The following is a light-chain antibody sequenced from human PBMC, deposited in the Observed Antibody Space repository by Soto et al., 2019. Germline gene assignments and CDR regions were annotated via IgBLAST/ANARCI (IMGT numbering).Light chain of an antibody. J-gene: IGLJ1*01. CDR3: SSYTTSAPYV. Sequence: QSALTQPASVSGSPGQSITISCTGTSSDVGAYNFDSWYQHHPGRAPKLIIYEVTIRPSGVSNRFSGSKSGNTASLTISGLQAEDEAHYYCSSYTTSAPYVFGSGTKLTVL. CDR1: SSDVGAYNF. V-gene: IGLV2-14*01. CDR2: EVT.